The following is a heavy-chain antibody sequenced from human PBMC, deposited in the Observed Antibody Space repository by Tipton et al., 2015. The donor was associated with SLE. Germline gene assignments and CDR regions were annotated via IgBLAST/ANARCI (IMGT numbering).Heavy chain of an antibody. Sequence: LRLSCTVSGGSISSSSYYWGWIRQPPGKGLEWIGSIYYSGSTYYNPSLKSRVTISVDTSKNQFSLKLSSVTAADTAVYYCARFLGGYSYAYYYWGQGTLVTVSS. V-gene: IGHV4-39*07. CDR3: ARFLGGYSYAYYY. D-gene: IGHD5-18*01. CDR2: IYYSGST. CDR1: GGSISSSSYY. J-gene: IGHJ4*02.